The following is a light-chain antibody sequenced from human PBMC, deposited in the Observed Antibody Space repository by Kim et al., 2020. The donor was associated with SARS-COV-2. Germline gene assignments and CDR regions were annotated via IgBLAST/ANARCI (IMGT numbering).Light chain of an antibody. V-gene: IGLV1-44*01. Sequence: QSVLTQPPSASGTPGQRVTFSCSGSSSNIGTNTVNWYQQLPGTAPKLLIYSNNQRPSGVPDRFSGSKSGTSASLAVSGLQSEDEADYYCAAWDASLNGPVFGGDTQLTVL. J-gene: IGLJ7*01. CDR3: AAWDASLNGPV. CDR2: SNN. CDR1: SSNIGTNT.